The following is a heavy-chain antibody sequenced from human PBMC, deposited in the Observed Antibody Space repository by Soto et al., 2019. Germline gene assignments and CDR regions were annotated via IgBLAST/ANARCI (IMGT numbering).Heavy chain of an antibody. CDR1: GYTFTTHA. CDR3: ARDLTTVTHPFDY. J-gene: IGHJ4*01. CDR2: INTGNGNT. V-gene: IGHV1-3*04. D-gene: IGHD4-17*01. Sequence: GGPVKGSRKASGYTFTTHAFHLVGPAPRQGLEWMGWINTGNGNTKFSQKFQGRVTITSDTSATTAYMELSSLTSEDTAIYYCARDLTTVTHPFDYWGQGTLVTVSS.